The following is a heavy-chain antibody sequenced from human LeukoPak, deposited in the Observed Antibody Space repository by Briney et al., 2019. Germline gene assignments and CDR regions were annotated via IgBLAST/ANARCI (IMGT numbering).Heavy chain of an antibody. J-gene: IGHJ4*02. V-gene: IGHV4-31*03. Sequence: PSQTLSLTCTVSGGSISTGGYYWSWIRQHPGKGLEWIGYIYYSGSTYYNPSLKSRVTISVDTSKNQFSLKLSSVTAADTAVYYCARVDTMVRGAYYFDYWGQGTLVTVSS. D-gene: IGHD3-10*01. CDR2: IYYSGST. CDR1: GGSISTGGYY. CDR3: ARVDTMVRGAYYFDY.